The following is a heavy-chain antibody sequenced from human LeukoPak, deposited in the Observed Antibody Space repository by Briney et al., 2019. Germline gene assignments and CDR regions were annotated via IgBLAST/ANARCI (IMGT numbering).Heavy chain of an antibody. Sequence: GGSLRLSCAASGFTFSNYPMSWVRQAPGKGLEWVSAISSSGGSTFYADSVKGRFTISRDNSKNTLYLQMNSLRAEDTAVYYCAKDLLGRYCSSISCYTDFDYWGQGTLVTVSS. CDR3: AKDLLGRYCSSISCYTDFDY. J-gene: IGHJ4*02. D-gene: IGHD2-2*02. CDR1: GFTFSNYP. V-gene: IGHV3-23*01. CDR2: ISSSGGST.